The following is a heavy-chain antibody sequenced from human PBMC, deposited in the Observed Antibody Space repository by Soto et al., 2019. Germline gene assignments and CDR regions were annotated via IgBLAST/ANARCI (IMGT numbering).Heavy chain of an antibody. CDR1: GGTFSSHT. V-gene: IGHV1-69*08. Sequence: QDQLVQSGAEVKKPGSSVKVSCKASGGTFSSHTFSWVRQAPGQGLEWMGRIIPALGTATYAQKFHGRVTLTAAESATTVYLDLNSLSSEETAVYYCARPDFGDYWYFDIWGRGTLVTVSS. J-gene: IGHJ2*01. D-gene: IGHD4-17*01. CDR2: IIPALGTA. CDR3: ARPDFGDYWYFDI.